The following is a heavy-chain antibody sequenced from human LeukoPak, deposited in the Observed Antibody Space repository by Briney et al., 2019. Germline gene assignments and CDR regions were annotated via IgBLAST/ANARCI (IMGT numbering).Heavy chain of an antibody. Sequence: ASVKVSCKASGYTFTSYAMHWVRQAPGQRLEWMGWINAGNGNTKYSQKFQGRVTITRDTSASTANMELSSLRSEDTAVYYCARAPDGGAFDIWGQGTMVTVSS. D-gene: IGHD3-16*01. CDR2: INAGNGNT. CDR1: GYTFTSYA. V-gene: IGHV1-3*01. J-gene: IGHJ3*02. CDR3: ARAPDGGAFDI.